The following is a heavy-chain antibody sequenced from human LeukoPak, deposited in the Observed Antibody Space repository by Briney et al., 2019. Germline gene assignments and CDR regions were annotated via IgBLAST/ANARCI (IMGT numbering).Heavy chain of an antibody. J-gene: IGHJ3*01. V-gene: IGHV4-59*01. CDR2: IYYSGGT. D-gene: IGHD2-15*01. Sequence: PSGTLSLTCTVSDGSISSYYWNRIRQPPGKGLEWIGSIYYSGGTNYNPSLKSRVTISVDTSKKYLSLRLSTVTAADTAAYYCARHRGGFDLWGQGTMVTVSS. CDR1: DGSISSYY. CDR3: ARHRGGFDL.